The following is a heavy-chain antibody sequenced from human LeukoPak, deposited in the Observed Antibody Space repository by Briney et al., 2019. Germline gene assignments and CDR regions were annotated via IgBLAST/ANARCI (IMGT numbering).Heavy chain of an antibody. CDR3: AGAACSSCYPDY. J-gene: IGHJ4*02. V-gene: IGHV3-21*01. D-gene: IGHD2-2*01. CDR1: GFTFSSYN. CDR2: ISSSSNYI. Sequence: GGSLRLSCAASGFTFSSYNMNWVRQAPGKGLEGVASISSSSNYIYYADSVKGRFTISRDNAKNSLFLQMNSLRAEDTAVYYCAGAACSSCYPDYWGQGTLVTVSS.